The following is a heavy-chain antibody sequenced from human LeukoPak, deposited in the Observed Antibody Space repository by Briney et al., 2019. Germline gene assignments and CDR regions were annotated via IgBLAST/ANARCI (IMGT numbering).Heavy chain of an antibody. D-gene: IGHD1-26*01. CDR1: GFTFDDYA. CDR2: ISWNRGSI. CDR3: AKSGSYRGGFFDY. Sequence: GGSLRLSCAASGFTFDDYAMHWVRQAPGKGLEWVSGISWNRGSIGYADSVKGRFTISRDNAKNSLYLQMNSLRAEDTALYYCAKSGSYRGGFFDYWGQGTLVTVSS. V-gene: IGHV3-9*01. J-gene: IGHJ4*02.